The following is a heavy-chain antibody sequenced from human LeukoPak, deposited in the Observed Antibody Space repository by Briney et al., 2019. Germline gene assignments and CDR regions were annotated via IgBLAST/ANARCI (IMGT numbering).Heavy chain of an antibody. D-gene: IGHD6-6*01. CDR1: GFTFSSYS. CDR2: ISSSSSYI. J-gene: IGHJ4*02. V-gene: IGHV3-21*01. CDR3: ARDGQYSSSVYRY. Sequence: GGSLRLSCAASGFTFSSYSMNWVRQAPGKGLEWVSSISSSSSYIYYADSVRGRFTISRDNAKNSLYLQMNSLRAEDTAVYYCARDGQYSSSVYRYWGQGTLVTVSS.